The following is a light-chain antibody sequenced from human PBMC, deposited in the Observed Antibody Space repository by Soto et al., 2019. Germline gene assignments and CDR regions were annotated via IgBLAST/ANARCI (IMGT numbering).Light chain of an antibody. CDR3: QEANSFPFT. CDR1: QGISSW. Sequence: DIQMTQSPSSVSASVGDRVTITCRASQGISSWLAWYQKKPGKAPNLLIYAASSLQSGVPTRFSGSEAGTDFTLTISSMKPEDCAIYFCQEANSFPFTFGQGTRLGI. V-gene: IGKV1-12*01. J-gene: IGKJ5*01. CDR2: AAS.